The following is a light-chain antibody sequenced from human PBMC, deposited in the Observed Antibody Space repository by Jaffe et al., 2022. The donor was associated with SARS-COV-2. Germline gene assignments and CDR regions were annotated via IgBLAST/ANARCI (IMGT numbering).Light chain of an antibody. J-gene: IGKJ3*01. V-gene: IGKV3-20*01. CDR1: QSVYNNY. Sequence: DIVLTQSPGTLSLSPGERATLSCRASQSVYNNYLAWYQQKSGQPPRLFIYGASSRATGIPDRFSGSGSGTDFTLSISRLEPEDFAVYYCQHYGGPAGPFGPGTKVEMK. CDR2: GAS. CDR3: QHYGGPAGP.